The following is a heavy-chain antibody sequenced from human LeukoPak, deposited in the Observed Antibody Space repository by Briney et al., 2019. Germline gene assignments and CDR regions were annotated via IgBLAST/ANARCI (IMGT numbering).Heavy chain of an antibody. Sequence: GGSLRLSCAASGFTFSNAWMSWVRQAPGKGLEYVSVIYSGGNTYYAGSVKGRFTISRDNSKNTVYLQMNSLRAEDTAVFYCARLVATTGRLYFDYWGQGNLVTVSS. D-gene: IGHD1-1*01. CDR2: IYSGGNT. CDR1: GFTFSNAW. CDR3: ARLVATTGRLYFDY. J-gene: IGHJ4*02. V-gene: IGHV3-53*01.